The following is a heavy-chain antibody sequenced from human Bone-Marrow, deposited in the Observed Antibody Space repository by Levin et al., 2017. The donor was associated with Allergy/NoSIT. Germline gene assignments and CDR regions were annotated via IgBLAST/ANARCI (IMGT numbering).Heavy chain of an antibody. CDR2: LYYSAST. D-gene: IGHD3-3*01. V-gene: IGHV4-59*01. Sequence: MAGGSLRLSCNVSADSITSYYWSWIRQPPGKGLEWIGYLYYSASTNYNSSLKSRVTMSLDTSKNQFSLKVTSVTAADTAVYYCAARRDLWSSPIDYWGQGILVTVSS. CDR3: AARRDLWSSPIDY. CDR1: ADSITSYY. J-gene: IGHJ4*02.